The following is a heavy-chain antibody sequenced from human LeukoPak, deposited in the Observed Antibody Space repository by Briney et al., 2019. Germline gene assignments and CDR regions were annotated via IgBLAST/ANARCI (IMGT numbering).Heavy chain of an antibody. CDR3: ARGGISIFGVVIYMDV. J-gene: IGHJ6*03. V-gene: IGHV3-30*03. CDR2: ISYDGHIK. D-gene: IGHD3-3*01. CDR1: TFNFSDYG. Sequence: GGSLRLSCEDSTFNFSDYGMHWVRQAPGKGLEWLALISYDGHIKFYADYLKGRFIISRDHSKNSLSLQMNSLRVEDTALYYCARGGISIFGVVIYMDVWGKGTTVTVSS.